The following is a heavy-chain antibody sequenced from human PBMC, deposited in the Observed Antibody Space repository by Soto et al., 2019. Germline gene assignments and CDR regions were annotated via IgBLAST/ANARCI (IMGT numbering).Heavy chain of an antibody. CDR1: GGSISSYY. V-gene: IGHV4-59*08. D-gene: IGHD2-2*01. Sequence: SETLSLTCTVSGGSISSYYRSWIRQPPGKGLEWIGYIYYSGSTNYNPSLKSRVTISVDTSKNQFSLKLSSVTAADTAVYYCARQGPDIVVVPAASDAFDIWGQGTMVTVSS. J-gene: IGHJ3*02. CDR2: IYYSGST. CDR3: ARQGPDIVVVPAASDAFDI.